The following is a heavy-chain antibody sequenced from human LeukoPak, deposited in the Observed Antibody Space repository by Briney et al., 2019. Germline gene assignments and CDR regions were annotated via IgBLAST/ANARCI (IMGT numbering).Heavy chain of an antibody. J-gene: IGHJ3*02. Sequence: SGGSLRLSCAASGCTFSSYAMSWVRQAPGKGLEWVSAISGSGGSTYYADSVKGRFTIPRDNSKNTLYLQMNSLRAEDTAVYYCAKDTDFWTAFDIWGQGTMVTVSS. CDR3: AKDTDFWTAFDI. CDR2: ISGSGGST. CDR1: GCTFSSYA. D-gene: IGHD3-3*01. V-gene: IGHV3-23*01.